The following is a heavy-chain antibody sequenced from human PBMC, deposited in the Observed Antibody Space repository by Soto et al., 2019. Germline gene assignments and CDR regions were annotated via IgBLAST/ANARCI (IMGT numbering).Heavy chain of an antibody. Sequence: ASVKVSCKASGYTFTSYYMHWVRQAPGQGLEWMGIINPSGGSTSYAQKFQGRVTMTRDTSTSTVYMELSSLRSEDTAVYYCARGGGRAAAGSRYGMDVWGQGTTVTVSS. V-gene: IGHV1-46*01. J-gene: IGHJ6*02. D-gene: IGHD6-13*01. CDR2: INPSGGST. CDR1: GYTFTSYY. CDR3: ARGGGRAAAGSRYGMDV.